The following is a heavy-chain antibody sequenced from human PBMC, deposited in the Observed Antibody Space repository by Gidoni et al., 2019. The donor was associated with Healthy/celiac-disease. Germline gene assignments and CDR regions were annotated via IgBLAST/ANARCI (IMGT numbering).Heavy chain of an antibody. CDR1: GFTFSIYV. CDR3: ARPPYYYYYGMDV. V-gene: IGHV3-23*01. Sequence: EVQLLESGGGLVQPGGSLRLSCAHSGFTFSIYVRSWVGQAPGKGLVWVSAISGSGGSTYYADAVKGRFTISRDNSKNTLYLQMNSLRAEDTAVYYCARPPYYYYYGMDVWGQGTTVTVSS. J-gene: IGHJ6*02. CDR2: ISGSGGST.